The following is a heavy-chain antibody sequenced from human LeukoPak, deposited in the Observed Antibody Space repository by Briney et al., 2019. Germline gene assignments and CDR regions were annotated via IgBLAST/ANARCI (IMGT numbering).Heavy chain of an antibody. Sequence: PGGSLRLSCAASGFTFSSYAMHWVRQAPGKGLEWVAVISYDGSNKYYADSVKGRFTISRDNAKNSLYLQMNSLRAEDTAVYYCAKDPWYYYDSSGYFDYWGQGTLVTVSS. D-gene: IGHD3-22*01. V-gene: IGHV3-30*04. CDR3: AKDPWYYYDSSGYFDY. CDR2: ISYDGSNK. J-gene: IGHJ4*02. CDR1: GFTFSSYA.